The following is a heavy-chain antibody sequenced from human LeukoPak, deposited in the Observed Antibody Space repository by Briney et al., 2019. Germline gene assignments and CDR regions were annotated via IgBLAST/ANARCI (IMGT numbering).Heavy chain of an antibody. D-gene: IGHD6-13*01. CDR1: GYTFTSYA. J-gene: IGHJ4*02. Sequence: GASVKVSCKASGYTFTSYAMNWVRQAPGQGLEWMGWINTNTGNPTYAQGFTGRFVFSLDTSVSTAYLQISSLKAEDTAVYYCARGYSSSWYDPFDYWGQGTLVTVSS. CDR3: ARGYSSSWYDPFDY. V-gene: IGHV7-4-1*02. CDR2: INTNTGNP.